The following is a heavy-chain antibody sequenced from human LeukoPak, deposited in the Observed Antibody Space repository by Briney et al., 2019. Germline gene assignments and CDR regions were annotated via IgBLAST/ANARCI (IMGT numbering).Heavy chain of an antibody. CDR3: AALLDYSNYLDY. Sequence: GASLEISCKGSGSIFTSYWIGWVRQLPGEGLEWMGIIYPGDSDTRYSPSFQGQVTISADKSISTAYLQWSSLKASDTAMYYCAALLDYSNYLDYWGQGTLVTVSS. CDR2: IYPGDSDT. D-gene: IGHD4-11*01. V-gene: IGHV5-51*01. CDR1: GSIFTSYW. J-gene: IGHJ4*02.